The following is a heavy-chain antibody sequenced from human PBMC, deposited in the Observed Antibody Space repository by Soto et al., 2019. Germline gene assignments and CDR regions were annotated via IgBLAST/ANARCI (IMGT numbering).Heavy chain of an antibody. Sequence: GGSLRLSCAASGFTFSSYWMSWVRQAPGKGLDWVANIKQDGSEKYYVDSVKGRFTISRDNAKNSLYLQMNSLRAEDTAVYYCARFRSDYYYYGMDVWGQGTTVTVSS. CDR3: ARFRSDYYYYGMDV. V-gene: IGHV3-7*05. J-gene: IGHJ6*02. CDR1: GFTFSSYW. CDR2: IKQDGSEK.